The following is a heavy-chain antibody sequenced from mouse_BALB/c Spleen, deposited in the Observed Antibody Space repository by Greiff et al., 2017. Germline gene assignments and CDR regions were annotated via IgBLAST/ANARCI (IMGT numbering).Heavy chain of an antibody. D-gene: IGHD2-3*01. Sequence: EVKLMESGGGLVKPGGSLKLSCAASGFTFSSYAMSWVRQSPEKRLEWVAEISSGGSYTYYPDTVTGRFTISRDNAKNTLYLEMSSLRSEDTAMYYCARNDGYYERGRGAMDYWGQGTSVTVSS. J-gene: IGHJ4*01. CDR1: GFTFSSYA. CDR3: ARNDGYYERGRGAMDY. V-gene: IGHV5-9-4*01. CDR2: ISSGGSYT.